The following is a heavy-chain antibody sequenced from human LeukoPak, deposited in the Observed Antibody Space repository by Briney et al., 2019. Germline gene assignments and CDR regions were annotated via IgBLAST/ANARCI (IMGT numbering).Heavy chain of an antibody. CDR1: GGTFSSYA. J-gene: IGHJ6*04. V-gene: IGHV1-69*05. CDR3: ARDNNYDFWSGTTRGV. D-gene: IGHD3-3*01. Sequence: SVKVSCKASGGTFSSYAISWVRQAPGQGLEWMGGIIPIFGTANYAQKFQGRVTITTDESTSTAYMELSSLRSEDTAVYYCARDNNYDFWSGTTRGVWGKGTTVTVSS. CDR2: IIPIFGTA.